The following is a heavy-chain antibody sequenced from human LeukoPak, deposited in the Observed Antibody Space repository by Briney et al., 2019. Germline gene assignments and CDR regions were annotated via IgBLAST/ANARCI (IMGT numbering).Heavy chain of an antibody. CDR2: IYYSGST. J-gene: IGHJ4*02. CDR1: GGSISSGGYY. Sequence: SQTLSLTCTVSGGSISSGGYYWSWIRQHPGKGLEWIGYIYYSGSTYYNPSLKSRVTISVDTSKNQFSLKLSSVTAADTAVYYCARTPFTIFGVVTPSFYYFAYWGQGTLVTVSS. CDR3: ARTPFTIFGVVTPSFYYFAY. D-gene: IGHD3-3*01. V-gene: IGHV4-31*03.